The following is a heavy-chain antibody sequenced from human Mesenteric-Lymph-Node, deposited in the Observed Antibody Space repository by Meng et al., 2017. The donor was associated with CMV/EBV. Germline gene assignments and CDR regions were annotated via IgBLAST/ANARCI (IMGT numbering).Heavy chain of an antibody. V-gene: IGHV3-9*03. CDR2: ISWNSGSI. D-gene: IGHD2-8*02. J-gene: IGHJ4*02. CDR3: AKAGCTGGSCDYYFEN. Sequence: GGSLRLSCAVSGFTFRTYWMHWVRQAPGKGLEWVSLISWNSGSIAYADSVKGRFTISRDNAKYSLYLQMNSLRAEDMALYYCAKAGCTGGSCDYYFENWGQGTLVTVSS. CDR1: GFTFRTYW.